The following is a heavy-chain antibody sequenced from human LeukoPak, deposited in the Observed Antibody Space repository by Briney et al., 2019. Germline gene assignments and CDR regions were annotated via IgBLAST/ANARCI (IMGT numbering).Heavy chain of an antibody. CDR3: ARDSSDVRSLTAH. CDR2: ITPLFGTA. D-gene: IGHD3-10*02. V-gene: IGHV1-69*01. CDR1: GGTFSKYS. J-gene: IGHJ1*01. Sequence: SVKVSCKASGGTFSKYSISWVRQRPGQGLEWMGGITPLFGTANYAQKFQGRVTITADESASTAYMELSSLRSEDTAVYYCARDSSDVRSLTAHWGQGTLVTVSS.